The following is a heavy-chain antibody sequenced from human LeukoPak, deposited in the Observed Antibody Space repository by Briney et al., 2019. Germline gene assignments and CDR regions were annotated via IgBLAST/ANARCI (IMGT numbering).Heavy chain of an antibody. Sequence: PGGSLRLSCAASGLTFSSYSMSWVRQAPGKGLEWVSSISSSSSYIYHADSVKGRFTISRDNAKNSLYLQMNSLRAEDTAVYYCARIGDGLGYWGQGTLVTVSS. J-gene: IGHJ4*02. CDR2: ISSSSSYI. CDR1: GLTFSSYS. V-gene: IGHV3-21*01. CDR3: ARIGDGLGY. D-gene: IGHD3-16*01.